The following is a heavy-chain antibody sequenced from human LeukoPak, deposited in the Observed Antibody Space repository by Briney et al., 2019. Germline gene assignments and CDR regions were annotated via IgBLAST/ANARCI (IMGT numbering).Heavy chain of an antibody. D-gene: IGHD3-3*01. CDR1: GYTFTGYY. CDR3: AREWYYDFWSGYYIY. Sequence: VASVKVSCKASGYTFTGYYMHWVRQAPGQGLEWMGWINPNSGGTNYAQKFQGRVTMTRDTSISTAYMELSRLRSDDTAVYYCAREWYYDFWSGYYIYWGQGTLVTVSS. V-gene: IGHV1-2*02. J-gene: IGHJ4*02. CDR2: INPNSGGT.